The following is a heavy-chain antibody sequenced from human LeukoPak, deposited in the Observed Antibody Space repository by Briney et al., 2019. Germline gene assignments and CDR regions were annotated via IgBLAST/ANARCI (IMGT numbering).Heavy chain of an antibody. J-gene: IGHJ4*02. V-gene: IGHV3-7*04. Sequence: GGSLRLSCAASGFTFSSYWMSWVRQAPGKGLGWVANIKEDGSEKYYVDSVKGRFTISRDNAKNSLYLQMNSLRAEDTAVYYCARGTIAAAGYYYFDYWGQGTQVTVSS. D-gene: IGHD6-13*01. CDR2: IKEDGSEK. CDR1: GFTFSSYW. CDR3: ARGTIAAAGYYYFDY.